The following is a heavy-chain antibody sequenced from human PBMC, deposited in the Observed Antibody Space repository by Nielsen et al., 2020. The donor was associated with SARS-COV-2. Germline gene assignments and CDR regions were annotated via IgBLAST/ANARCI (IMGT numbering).Heavy chain of an antibody. CDR3: ARAGDCSSTSCYAGDAFDI. J-gene: IGHJ3*02. CDR2: ISSSSSYI. D-gene: IGHD2-2*01. Sequence: GESLKISCAASGFTFSSYSMNWVRQAPGKGLEWVSSISSSSSYIYYADSVKGRFTIPRDNAKNSLYLQMNSLRAEDTAVYYCARAGDCSSTSCYAGDAFDIWGQGTMVTVSS. CDR1: GFTFSSYS. V-gene: IGHV3-21*01.